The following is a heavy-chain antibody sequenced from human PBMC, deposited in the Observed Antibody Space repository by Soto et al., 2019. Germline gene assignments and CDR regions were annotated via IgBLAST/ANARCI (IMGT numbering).Heavy chain of an antibody. CDR3: ARRYGSAIDF. V-gene: IGHV4-59*08. D-gene: IGHD1-26*01. CDR1: GGTISSWY. J-gene: IGHJ4*02. Sequence: SETLSLTCTVSGGTISSWYWSWIRQPPGKGLEWIGYIYYSGSTNCNPSLKSRVTISVDTSKNQFSLKLSSVTAADTAVYYCARRYGSAIDFWGQGTLVTVAS. CDR2: IYYSGST.